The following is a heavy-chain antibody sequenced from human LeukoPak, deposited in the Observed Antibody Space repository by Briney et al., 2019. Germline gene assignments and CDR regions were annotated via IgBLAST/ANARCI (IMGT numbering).Heavy chain of an antibody. Sequence: GGSLRLSCAASGFTFSNYAMNWVRQAPGKGLEWVSGISGSGDSTYYADSVKGRFTISRDNSKNTLYLQMNSLRAEDTALYYCAHFCSTSNCYEFAFWGQGTLVTVSS. J-gene: IGHJ4*02. CDR1: GFTFSNYA. CDR3: AHFCSTSNCYEFAF. D-gene: IGHD2-2*01. V-gene: IGHV3-23*01. CDR2: ISGSGDST.